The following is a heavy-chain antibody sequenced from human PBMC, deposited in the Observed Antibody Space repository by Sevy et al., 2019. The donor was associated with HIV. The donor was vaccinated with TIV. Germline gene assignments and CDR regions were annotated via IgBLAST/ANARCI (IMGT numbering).Heavy chain of an antibody. CDR1: GNSVSSNSAA. J-gene: IGHJ6*02. CDR3: ARAGGGGYCSGGSCYSSYYYFYGMDV. D-gene: IGHD2-15*01. CDR2: TYYRSKWYN. Sequence: SQSLSLTCAISGNSVSSNSAAWNWIRQSPSRGLEWLGRTYYRSKWYNDYAVSVKSRITINPDTSNNQCSLQLNSVTPEDTAVYYCARAGGGGYCSGGSCYSSYYYFYGMDVWGQGTTVTVSS. V-gene: IGHV6-1*01.